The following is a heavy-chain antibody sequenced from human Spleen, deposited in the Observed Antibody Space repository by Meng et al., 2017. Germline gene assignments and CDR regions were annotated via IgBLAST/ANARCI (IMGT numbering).Heavy chain of an antibody. CDR2: INPKSGDT. V-gene: IGHV1-2*06. CDR3: ARVGSGMTSTFDY. J-gene: IGHJ4*02. Sequence: QLQVVPVGAGVKKPGASVQAPCKPHENNFPDSYITWVRRAPGQGLEWMGRINPKSGDTHYAQKFQARVTMTGDTSISTAYMELSRLTSDDTAVYYCARVGSGMTSTFDYWGQGTLVTVSS. D-gene: IGHD3-3*01. CDR1: ENNFPDSY.